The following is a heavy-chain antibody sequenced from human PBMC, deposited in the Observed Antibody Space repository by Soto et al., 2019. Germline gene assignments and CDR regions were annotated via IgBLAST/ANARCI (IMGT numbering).Heavy chain of an antibody. CDR3: ARDRFGTGYFDY. V-gene: IGHV3-23*01. CDR1: GFSFSTYT. D-gene: IGHD3-10*01. J-gene: IGHJ4*02. Sequence: PGGSLRLSCAASGFSFSTYTMTWVRQAPGRGLEWVSTVTGSGGSTYYADSVKGRFTISRDNSKNTLFLQINSLRAEDTALYYCARDRFGTGYFDYWGQGTLVTVSS. CDR2: VTGSGGST.